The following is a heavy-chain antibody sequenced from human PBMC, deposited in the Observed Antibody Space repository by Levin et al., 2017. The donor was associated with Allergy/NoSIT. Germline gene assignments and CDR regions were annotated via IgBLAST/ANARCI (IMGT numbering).Heavy chain of an antibody. CDR1: GFTFSSYW. V-gene: IGHV3-74*01. Sequence: GESLKISCAASGFTFSSYWMHWVRQAPGKGLVWVSRINSDGSSTSYADSVKGRFTISRDNAKNTLYLQMNSLRAEDTAVYYCARPMVRGALDYWGQGTLVTVSS. J-gene: IGHJ4*02. D-gene: IGHD3-10*01. CDR2: INSDGSST. CDR3: ARPMVRGALDY.